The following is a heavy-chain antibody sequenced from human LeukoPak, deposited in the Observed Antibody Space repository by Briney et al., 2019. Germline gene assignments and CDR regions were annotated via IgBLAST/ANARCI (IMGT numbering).Heavy chain of an antibody. V-gene: IGHV1-46*01. D-gene: IGHD1-26*01. CDR2: INPGGDNT. CDR1: GYTFTNYY. Sequence: ASVKVSCKASGYTFTNYYIHWVRQAPGQGLEWMGLINPGGDNTDYAQNFQGRVTMTRDMSTSTVYMELSSLRSEDTAVYYCARLARYSWSPISPLYYYYYMDVWGKGTTVTVSS. J-gene: IGHJ6*03. CDR3: ARLARYSWSPISPLYYYYYMDV.